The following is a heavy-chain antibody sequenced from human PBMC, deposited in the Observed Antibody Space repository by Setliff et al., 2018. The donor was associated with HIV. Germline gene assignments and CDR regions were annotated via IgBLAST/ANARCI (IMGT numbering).Heavy chain of an antibody. CDR2: ISYDGGDT. V-gene: IGHV3-30*04. D-gene: IGHD6-13*01. CDR1: GFSFSTYA. Sequence: PGGSLRLSCAASGFSFSTYALHWVRQAPGKGLEWLALISYDGGDTYYADSVKGRFTISRDESKNTFYLQMNSLRTEDTALFYCASGRDSSRADYWGQGTLVTVSS. CDR3: ASGRDSSRADY. J-gene: IGHJ4*02.